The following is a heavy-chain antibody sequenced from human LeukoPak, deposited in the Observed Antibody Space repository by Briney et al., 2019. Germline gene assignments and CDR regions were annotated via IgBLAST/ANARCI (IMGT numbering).Heavy chain of an antibody. CDR1: GGSISSSSYY. CDR3: ARLSTHHFDY. V-gene: IGHV4-39*01. CDR2: IYYSGST. Sequence: PSETLSLTCTVSGGSISSSSYYWGWIRQPPGKGLEWIGSIYYSGSTYYNPSLKSRVTISVDTSKNQFSLKLSSVTAADTAVYYCARLSTHHFDYWGQGTLVTVSS. J-gene: IGHJ4*02. D-gene: IGHD2-2*01.